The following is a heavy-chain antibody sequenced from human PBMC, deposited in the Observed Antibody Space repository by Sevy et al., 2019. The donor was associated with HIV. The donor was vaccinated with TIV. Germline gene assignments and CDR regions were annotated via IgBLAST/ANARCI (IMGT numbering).Heavy chain of an antibody. CDR3: ARVFPGVRGFGGNY. V-gene: IGHV4-38-2*02. Sequence: SETLSLTCTVSGYSISSGYFWGWIRQPPGKGLEWIGNIFHSGTTYYHPSLNSQVNITVDTSNNQFSLKLDSVTTPATAVYYCARVFPGVRGFGGNYWGQGTLVTVSS. D-gene: IGHD3-10*02. CDR1: GYSISSGYF. J-gene: IGHJ4*02. CDR2: IFHSGTT.